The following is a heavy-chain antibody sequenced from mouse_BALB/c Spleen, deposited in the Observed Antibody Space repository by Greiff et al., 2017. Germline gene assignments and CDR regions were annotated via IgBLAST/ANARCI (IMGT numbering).Heavy chain of an antibody. V-gene: IGHV5-17*02. J-gene: IGHJ2*01. CDR2: ISSGSSTI. CDR3: ARSGTGTAYFDY. Sequence: EVMLVESGGGLVQPGGSRKLSCAASGFTFSSFGMHWVRQAPEKGLEWVAYISSGSSTIYYADTVKGRFTISRDNPKNTLFLQMTSLRSEDTAMYYCARSGTGTAYFDYWGQGTTLTVSS. D-gene: IGHD4-1*01. CDR1: GFTFSSFG.